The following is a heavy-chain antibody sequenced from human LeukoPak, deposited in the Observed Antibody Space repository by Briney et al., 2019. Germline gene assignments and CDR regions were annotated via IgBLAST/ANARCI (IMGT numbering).Heavy chain of an antibody. CDR2: ISYNSDTI. Sequence: PGRSLRLSCAAPGFTFDDYAMHWVRHAPGKGLEWVSGISYNSDTIAYADSVKGRFTISRDNAKNSLYLQMNSLRAEDTALYYCAKDYCGGDCYSGWYFDLWGRGTLVTASS. J-gene: IGHJ2*01. CDR1: GFTFDDYA. V-gene: IGHV3-9*01. CDR3: AKDYCGGDCYSGWYFDL. D-gene: IGHD2-21*02.